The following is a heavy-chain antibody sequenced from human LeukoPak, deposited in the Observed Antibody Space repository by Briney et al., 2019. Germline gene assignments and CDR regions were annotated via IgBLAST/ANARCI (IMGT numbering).Heavy chain of an antibody. J-gene: IGHJ5*01. CDR2: ISGRSYSM. CDR1: GFSFNESY. D-gene: IGHD3-10*01. V-gene: IGHV3-11*01. CDR3: ARDDYRGVTNFDS. Sequence: GGSLRLSCGASGFSFNESYMTWIRQAPGKGLEWVAYISGRSYSMYYADSVKGRFTISRDNARNSLYLHMNSLRADDTAVYYCARDDYRGVTNFDSWGQGTLVTVSS.